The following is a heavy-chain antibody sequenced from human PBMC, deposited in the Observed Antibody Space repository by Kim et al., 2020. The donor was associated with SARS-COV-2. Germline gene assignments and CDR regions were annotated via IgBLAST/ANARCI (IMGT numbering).Heavy chain of an antibody. J-gene: IGHJ3*02. V-gene: IGHV3-73*01. CDR2: IRSKANSYAT. Sequence: GGSLRLSFAASGFTFSGSTMHWVRQASGKGLEWVGRIRSKANSYATAYAASVKNRFTISRDDSKNTAYLQMNSPKPEDTAVYYSTRVNSIAGGWYAAFA. D-gene: IGHD6-19*01. CDR1: GFTFSGST. CDR3: TRVNSIAGGWYAAFA.